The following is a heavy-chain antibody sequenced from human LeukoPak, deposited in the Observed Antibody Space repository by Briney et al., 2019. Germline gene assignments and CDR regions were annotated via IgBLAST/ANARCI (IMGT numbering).Heavy chain of an antibody. J-gene: IGHJ1*01. CDR2: IYHSGST. CDR3: ATPLLVSQGYFQH. V-gene: IGHV4-38-2*01. D-gene: IGHD2-15*01. CDR1: GYSISSGYY. Sequence: SETLSLTCAVSGYSISSGYYWGWIRQPPGKGLEWIGSIYHSGSTYYNPPLKSRVTISVDTSKNQFSLKLSSVTAADTAVYYCATPLLVSQGYFQHWGQGTLVTVSS.